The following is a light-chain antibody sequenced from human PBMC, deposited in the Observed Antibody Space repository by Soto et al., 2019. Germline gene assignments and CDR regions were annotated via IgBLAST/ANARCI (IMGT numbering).Light chain of an antibody. V-gene: IGLV2-14*01. Sequence: QSALTQPASVSGSPGQSITISCTGTSSDVGVYNYVSWYQQHPGKVPKLMIYDVSNRPSGVSNRFSGSKSGNTASLTISGLQAEDEADYYCSSYTSSSTPYVFGTGTKVNVL. J-gene: IGLJ1*01. CDR3: SSYTSSSTPYV. CDR1: SSDVGVYNY. CDR2: DVS.